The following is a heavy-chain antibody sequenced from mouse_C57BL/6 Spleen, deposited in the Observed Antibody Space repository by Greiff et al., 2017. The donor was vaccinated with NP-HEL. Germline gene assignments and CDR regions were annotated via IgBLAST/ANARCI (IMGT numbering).Heavy chain of an antibody. CDR1: GFNIKDYY. CDR2: IDPEDGET. CDR3: ARSPYYGSSEMDY. Sequence: VQLQQSGAELVKPGASVKLSCTASGFNIKDYYMHWVKQRTEQGLEWIGRIDPEDGETKYAPKFQVKPTITADTSSNTAYLQLSSLTSEDTAVYYCARSPYYGSSEMDYWGQGTSVTVSS. V-gene: IGHV14-2*01. J-gene: IGHJ4*01. D-gene: IGHD1-1*01.